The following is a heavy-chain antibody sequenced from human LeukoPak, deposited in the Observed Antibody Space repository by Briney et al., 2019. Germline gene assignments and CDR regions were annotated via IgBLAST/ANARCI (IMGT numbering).Heavy chain of an antibody. CDR1: GGTFSSYA. J-gene: IGHJ4*02. V-gene: IGHV1-69*04. CDR2: IIPILGIA. D-gene: IGHD3-10*01. CDR3: AREITMVRGVRHLDY. Sequence: ASVKVSCKSSGGTFSSYAISWVRQAPGQGLAWMGRIIPILGIANYAQKFQGRVTITADKSTSTAYMELSSLRSEDTAVYYCAREITMVRGVRHLDYWGQGTLVTVSS.